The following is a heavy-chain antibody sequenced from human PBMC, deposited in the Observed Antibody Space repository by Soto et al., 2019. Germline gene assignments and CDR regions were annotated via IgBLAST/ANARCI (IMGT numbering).Heavy chain of an antibody. CDR3: ARETYYDFWSGPYYGMDV. J-gene: IGHJ6*02. D-gene: IGHD3-3*01. V-gene: IGHV3-30-3*01. Sequence: GGSLRLSCAASGFTFGRYAMHWVRQAPGKGLEWVAVISYDGSNKYYADSVKGRFTISRDNSKDTLYLQMNSLRAEDTAVYYCARETYYDFWSGPYYGMDVWGQGTTVTVSS. CDR2: ISYDGSNK. CDR1: GFTFGRYA.